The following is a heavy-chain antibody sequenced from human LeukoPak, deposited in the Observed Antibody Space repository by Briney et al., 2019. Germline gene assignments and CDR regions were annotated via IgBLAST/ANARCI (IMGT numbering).Heavy chain of an antibody. J-gene: IGHJ6*02. V-gene: IGHV4-59*08. Sequence: SETLSLTCTVSGGSISSYYWSWIRQPPGKGLEWIGYIYYSGSTNYNPSLKSRVTISLDTSKNQCSLKLSSVTAADTAVYYCARLGPLVPPLYYYYGMDVWGQGTTVTVSS. CDR1: GGSISSYY. CDR2: IYYSGST. CDR3: ARLGPLVPPLYYYYGMDV. D-gene: IGHD6-13*01.